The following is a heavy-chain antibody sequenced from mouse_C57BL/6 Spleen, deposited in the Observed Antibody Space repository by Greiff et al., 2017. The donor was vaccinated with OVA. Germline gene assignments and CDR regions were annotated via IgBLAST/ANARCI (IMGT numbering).Heavy chain of an antibody. V-gene: IGHV1-50*01. CDR1: GYTFTSYW. Sequence: VQLQQSGAELVKPGASVKLSCKASGYTFTSYWMQWVKQRPGQGLEWIGEIDPSDSYTNYNQKFKGKATLTVDTSSSTAYMQLSSLTSEDSAVYYCARYGNGDYWGQGTTLTVSS. CDR3: ARYGNGDY. CDR2: IDPSDSYT. J-gene: IGHJ2*01. D-gene: IGHD2-1*01.